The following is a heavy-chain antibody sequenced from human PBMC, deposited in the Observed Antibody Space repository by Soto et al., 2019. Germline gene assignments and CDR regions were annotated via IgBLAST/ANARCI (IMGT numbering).Heavy chain of an antibody. CDR2: ISINGDNT. V-gene: IGHV3-64D*06. CDR3: VKGEYYYDSGAYYPFDH. Sequence: PGGSLRLSCSASGFTFSIYAMHWVRQAPGKGLEYVSSISINGDNTHYADSVKGRFTISRDNSKNTHYLQMSNLRPEDTAVYYCVKGEYYYDSGAYYPFDHWGQGTLVTVSS. J-gene: IGHJ4*02. CDR1: GFTFSIYA. D-gene: IGHD3-22*01.